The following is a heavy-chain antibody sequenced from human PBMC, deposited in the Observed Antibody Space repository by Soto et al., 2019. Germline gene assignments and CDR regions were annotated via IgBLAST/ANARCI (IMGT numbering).Heavy chain of an antibody. CDR3: ARDLFGSGTYYLDV. CDR1: GFSFNSFA. Sequence: QVQLAESGGGVVQPGRSLRLSCAASGFSFNSFAMHWVRQAPGKGLEWVAVTVFDGSKQFYADSVKGRFTISRDNSKNTLYLQMNSLRAEDTAVYYCARDLFGSGTYYLDVWGQGTTVTVSS. V-gene: IGHV3-30-3*01. CDR2: TVFDGSKQ. D-gene: IGHD3-10*01. J-gene: IGHJ6*02.